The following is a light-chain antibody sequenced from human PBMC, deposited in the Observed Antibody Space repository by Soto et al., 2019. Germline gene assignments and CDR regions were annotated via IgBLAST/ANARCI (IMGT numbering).Light chain of an antibody. V-gene: IGLV2-14*02. J-gene: IGLJ1*01. CDR2: QDN. CDR3: CSYASSSTLEV. CDR1: GSDVGIYNL. Sequence: QSALTQPASVSGSPGQSITISCTGTGSDVGIYNLVSWYQQYPGKAPQLIIYQDNKRPSGISNRFSGSKSGNTASLTISGLQAEDEADYHCCSYASSSTLEVFGTGTKLTVL.